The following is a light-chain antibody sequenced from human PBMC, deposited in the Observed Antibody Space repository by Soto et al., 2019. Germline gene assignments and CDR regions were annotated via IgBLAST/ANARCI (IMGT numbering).Light chain of an antibody. Sequence: EIVLAQSPGTLSLCPGERATLSCRASQSFGSTYLAWYQQKPGQAPRLLIYGASSRATGIPDRFSGSGSGTDFTLTISRLEPEDFAVYYCQQYGNSPYTFGQGTKVEIK. CDR2: GAS. V-gene: IGKV3-20*01. CDR3: QQYGNSPYT. CDR1: QSFGSTY. J-gene: IGKJ2*01.